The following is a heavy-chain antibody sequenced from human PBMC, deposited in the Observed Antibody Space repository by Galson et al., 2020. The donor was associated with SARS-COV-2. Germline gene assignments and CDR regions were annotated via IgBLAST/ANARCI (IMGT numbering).Heavy chain of an antibody. J-gene: IGHJ5*02. CDR3: LKDGQHSNGLWDWFDP. D-gene: IGHD2-8*01. V-gene: IGHV3-23*01. CDR2: ISGASRNT. Sequence: GESLKISCEASGFIFSYYAMTWVRQAPGKGLEWVSSISGASRNTYYTGSVKGRFTISRDDSRNILYLQMNSLTAEDTAVYYCLKDGQHSNGLWDWFDPWGQGTLVTVSS. CDR1: GFIFSYYA.